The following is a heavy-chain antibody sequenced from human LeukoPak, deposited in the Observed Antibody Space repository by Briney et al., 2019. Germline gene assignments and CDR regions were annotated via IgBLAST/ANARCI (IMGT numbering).Heavy chain of an antibody. Sequence: GGSLRLSCAASGFTFSSYWMNWVRQAPGKELVWVSHINSDGRYATYADPVKGRFTISRDNAKNTLYLQMNSLRAEDTAVYYCARDLGIAPYWGQGTLVTVSS. V-gene: IGHV3-74*01. CDR2: INSDGRYA. CDR3: ARDLGIAPY. D-gene: IGHD6-13*01. CDR1: GFTFSSYW. J-gene: IGHJ4*02.